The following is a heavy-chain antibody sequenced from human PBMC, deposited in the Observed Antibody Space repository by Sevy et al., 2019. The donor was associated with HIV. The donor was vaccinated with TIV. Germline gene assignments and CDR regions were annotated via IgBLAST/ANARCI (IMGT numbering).Heavy chain of an antibody. CDR1: GGSISISSYY. CDR3: TRAFRAVAGSYYFDY. J-gene: IGHJ4*02. D-gene: IGHD6-19*01. V-gene: IGHV4-39*01. Sequence: SETLSLTCTVSGGSISISSYYWGWIRQPSGKGLEWIGSFYYSESTYYNPSLKSRVTISVDTSKNQFSLKLSSVTAADTAVYYCTRAFRAVAGSYYFDYWGQGTLVTVSS. CDR2: FYYSEST.